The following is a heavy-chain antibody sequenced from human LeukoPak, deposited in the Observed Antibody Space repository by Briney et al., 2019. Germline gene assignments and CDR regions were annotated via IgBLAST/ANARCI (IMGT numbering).Heavy chain of an antibody. CDR1: GGTFSSYA. D-gene: IGHD3-22*01. CDR3: ARAPASYDSSGYYYVL. J-gene: IGHJ4*02. Sequence: ASVKVSCKASGGTFSSYAISWVRQAPGQGLEWMGWINPNSGGTNYAQKFQGRVTMTRDTSISTAYMELSRLRSDDTAVYYCARAPASYDSSGYYYVLWGQGTLVTVSS. V-gene: IGHV1-2*02. CDR2: INPNSGGT.